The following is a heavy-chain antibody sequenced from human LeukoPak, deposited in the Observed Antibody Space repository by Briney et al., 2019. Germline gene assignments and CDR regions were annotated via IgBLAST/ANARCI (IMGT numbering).Heavy chain of an antibody. V-gene: IGHV3-48*03. J-gene: IGHJ5*02. CDR2: ISSSGRTI. CDR1: GFTFSSYE. Sequence: GGSLRLSCAASGFTFSSYEMNWVRQAPGEGLEWVSYISSSGRTIYYADPVKGRFTISSDNAKNSLYLQMNSLRAEDTAVYYCARDSSGWYHWFDPWGQGTLVTVSS. D-gene: IGHD6-13*01. CDR3: ARDSSGWYHWFDP.